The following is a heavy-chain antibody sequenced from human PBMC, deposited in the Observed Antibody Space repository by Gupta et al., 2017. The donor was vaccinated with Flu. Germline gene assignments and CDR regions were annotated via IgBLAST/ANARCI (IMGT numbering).Heavy chain of an antibody. J-gene: IGHJ2*01. CDR1: FTVSSYG. CDR2: MSGGGESH. CDR3: AKSAPGQWQEYWYFDL. D-gene: IGHD6-19*01. V-gene: IGHV3-23*01. Sequence: FTVSSYGMSWGRQGTGKGLEWVSEMSGGGESHKYADSVRGRFPITSDNSKNMLYLQMTSPRAEDTDVYHCAKSAPGQWQEYWYFDLWGRGTMVTVSS.